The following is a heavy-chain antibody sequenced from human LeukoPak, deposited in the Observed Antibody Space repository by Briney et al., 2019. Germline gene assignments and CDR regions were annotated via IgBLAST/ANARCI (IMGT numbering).Heavy chain of an antibody. CDR3: ARDPTSSWETAFDI. V-gene: IGHV3-21*01. CDR2: ISSGTSYI. Sequence: GGSLRLSCAASGFTFNTYTMNWVRQAPGKGLEWVSSISSGTSYIYYADSVKGRFTISRDSAKNSLYLQMNSLRAEDTAVYYCARDPTSSWETAFDIWGQGTMVTVSS. CDR1: GFTFNTYT. D-gene: IGHD1-26*01. J-gene: IGHJ3*02.